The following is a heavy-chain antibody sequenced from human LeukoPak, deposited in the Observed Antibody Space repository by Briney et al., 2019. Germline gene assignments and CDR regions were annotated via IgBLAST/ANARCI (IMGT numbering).Heavy chain of an antibody. CDR3: ASGGSYYEITY. CDR1: GGSISSYY. V-gene: IGHV4-4*07. CDR2: IYTSGST. Sequence: SETLSLTCTVSGGSISSYYWSWIRQPAGKGLEWIGRIYTSGSTNYNPSPKSRVTMSVDTSKNQFSLKLSSVTAADTAVYYCASGGSYYEITYWGQGTLVTVSS. D-gene: IGHD1-26*01. J-gene: IGHJ4*02.